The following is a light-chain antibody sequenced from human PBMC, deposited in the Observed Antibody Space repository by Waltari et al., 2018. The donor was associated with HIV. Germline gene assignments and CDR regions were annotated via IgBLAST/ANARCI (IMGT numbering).Light chain of an antibody. V-gene: IGKV1-5*03. J-gene: IGKJ2*01. CDR2: KAS. CDR1: QSISSW. Sequence: DIQMTQSPSTLSAYVGDRVTITCRASQSISSWLAWYQQKPGKAPKLLIYKASSLESGVPSRFSGSGSGTEFTLTISSLQPDDSATYYCQQYNSYSYTFGQWTKLEIK. CDR3: QQYNSYSYT.